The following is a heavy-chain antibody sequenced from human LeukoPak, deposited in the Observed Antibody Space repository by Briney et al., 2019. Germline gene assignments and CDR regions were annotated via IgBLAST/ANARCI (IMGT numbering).Heavy chain of an antibody. D-gene: IGHD1-14*01. Sequence: PGGSLRLSCAASGFTFSSYAMSWVRQAPGKGLEWVSAISGSGGSTYYADSVKGRFTISRDNSNNTLYLQLNNVRPEDTATYFCAKEQYPGYFDFWGQGTLVTVSA. V-gene: IGHV3-23*01. CDR1: GFTFSSYA. CDR2: ISGSGGST. J-gene: IGHJ4*02. CDR3: AKEQYPGYFDF.